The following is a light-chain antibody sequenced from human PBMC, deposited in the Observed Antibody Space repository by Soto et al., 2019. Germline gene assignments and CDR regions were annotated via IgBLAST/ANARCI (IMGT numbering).Light chain of an antibody. CDR1: RSDVGAYNY. Sequence: QSALTQPASVSGSPGQSIAISCTGTRSDVGAYNYVSWYQQHPGKAPKLMISEVTNRPSGVSDRFSGSKSGNTASLTISGLQAEDEADYYCSSFTSRCTFVLGNGTKLTVL. CDR3: SSFTSRCTFV. CDR2: EVT. V-gene: IGLV2-14*01. J-gene: IGLJ1*01.